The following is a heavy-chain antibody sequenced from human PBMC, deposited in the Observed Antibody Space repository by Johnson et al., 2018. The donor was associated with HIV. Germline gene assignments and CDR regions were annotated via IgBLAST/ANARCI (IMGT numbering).Heavy chain of an antibody. CDR3: ARDRVYYYDSSGPPMDAFDI. Sequence: VQLVESGGGLVKPGGSLRVSCAASGFRFDDYAMHWVRQAPGKGLEWVSGISWNSGSIGYADSVRGRFTISRDNSKNTVYLQMNSLRAEDTAVYYCARDRVYYYDSSGPPMDAFDIWGHGTVVTVSS. J-gene: IGHJ3*02. CDR2: ISWNSGSI. D-gene: IGHD3-22*01. V-gene: IGHV3-9*01. CDR1: GFRFDDYA.